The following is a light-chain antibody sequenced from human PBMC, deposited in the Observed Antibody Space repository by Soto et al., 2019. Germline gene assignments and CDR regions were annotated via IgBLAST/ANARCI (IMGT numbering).Light chain of an antibody. Sequence: EIVLTQSPGTLSLSPGERATLSCRASQSVSSSYLAWYQQKPGQAPRLLIYGASSRATGIPDRFSSSGSGTDFTLTISRLEPEVFAVYYCQQYGSSPTFGPGTKVDIK. CDR2: GAS. CDR3: QQYGSSPT. V-gene: IGKV3-20*01. CDR1: QSVSSSY. J-gene: IGKJ3*01.